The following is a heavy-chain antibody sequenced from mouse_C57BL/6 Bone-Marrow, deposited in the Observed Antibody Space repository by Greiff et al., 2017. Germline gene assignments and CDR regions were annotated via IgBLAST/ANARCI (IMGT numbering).Heavy chain of an antibody. J-gene: IGHJ3*01. D-gene: IGHD3-1*01. CDR2: IHPNSGST. Sequence: QVQLQQSGAELVKPGASVKLSCKASGYTFTSYWMHWVKQRPGQGLEWIGMIHPNSGSTNYNEKFKSKATLTVDKSSSTAYMQLSSLTSEDAAVYYCARSGAWFAYWGQGTLVTVSA. CDR1: GYTFTSYW. V-gene: IGHV1-64*01. CDR3: ARSGAWFAY.